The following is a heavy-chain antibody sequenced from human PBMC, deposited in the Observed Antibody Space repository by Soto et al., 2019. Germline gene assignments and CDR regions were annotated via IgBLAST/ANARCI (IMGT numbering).Heavy chain of an antibody. J-gene: IGHJ3*02. Sequence: ASVKVSCKASGYTFTSYAMHWVRQAPGQGLEWMGIINPSGGSTSYAQKFQGRVTMTRDTSTSTVYMELSSLRSEDTAVYYCASSSPGSRTLMDIWGQGTMVTVSS. CDR3: ASSSPGSRTLMDI. CDR2: INPSGGST. CDR1: GYTFTSYA. V-gene: IGHV1-46*03. D-gene: IGHD6-13*01.